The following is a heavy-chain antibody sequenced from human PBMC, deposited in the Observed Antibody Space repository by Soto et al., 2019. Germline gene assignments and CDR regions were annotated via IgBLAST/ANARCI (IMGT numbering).Heavy chain of an antibody. J-gene: IGHJ6*02. CDR3: AKGPTIFGVVITFEYYYGMDV. CDR1: GFILSSSA. V-gene: IGHV3-23*01. CDR2: ISGSGTTT. Sequence: PGGSLRLSCAASGFILSSSAMSWVRQAPGRGLEWVSAISGSGTTTYYADSVKGRFTISGDNSKNTVYLQMNSLRVEDTAVYYCAKGPTIFGVVITFEYYYGMDVWGQGTTVTVSS. D-gene: IGHD3-3*01.